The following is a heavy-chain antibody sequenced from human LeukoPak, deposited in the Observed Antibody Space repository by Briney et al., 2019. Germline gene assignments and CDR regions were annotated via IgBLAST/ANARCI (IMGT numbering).Heavy chain of an antibody. CDR1: GYTFTTYD. D-gene: IGHD3-22*01. CDR3: ARSPNDYYDSSGPTTGFDY. Sequence: ASVKVSCKTSGYTFTTYDINWVRQATGQGLEWMGWMNPKSGNSGYAQKFQGRVSMTRDTSISTAYMELSRLRSDDTAVYYCARSPNDYYDSSGPTTGFDYWGQGTLVTVSS. J-gene: IGHJ4*02. CDR2: MNPKSGNS. V-gene: IGHV1-8*01.